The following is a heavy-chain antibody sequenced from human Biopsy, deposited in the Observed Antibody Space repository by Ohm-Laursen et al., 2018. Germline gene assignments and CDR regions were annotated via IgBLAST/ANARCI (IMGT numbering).Heavy chain of an antibody. D-gene: IGHD2/OR15-2a*01. CDR2: IYYTGST. Sequence: GTLSLTCPVSGGSISSYYWSWIRQPPGKGLEWIGNIYYTGSTNYNPSLKSRVTISVDTSTNPLSLRLTSVTAADTAVYYCARGMRTTGWPYFDYWGQGILVTVSS. V-gene: IGHV4-59*08. CDR3: ARGMRTTGWPYFDY. J-gene: IGHJ4*02. CDR1: GGSISSYY.